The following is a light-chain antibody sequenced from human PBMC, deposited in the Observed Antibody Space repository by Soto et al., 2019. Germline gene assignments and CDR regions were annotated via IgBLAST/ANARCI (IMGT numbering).Light chain of an antibody. Sequence: EVVMTQSPATLSVSPGEGATLSCRASQGIGDTLAWYQHKPGQPPRLLIYATSARATGVPARFSGSRSGTDFTLTISRLEPEDFAVYYCQQYGSSALTVGGGTKLDIK. CDR2: ATS. V-gene: IGKV3-15*01. J-gene: IGKJ4*01. CDR1: QGIGDT. CDR3: QQYGSSALT.